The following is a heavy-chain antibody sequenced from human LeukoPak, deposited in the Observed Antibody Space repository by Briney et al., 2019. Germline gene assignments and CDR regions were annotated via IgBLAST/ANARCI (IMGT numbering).Heavy chain of an antibody. CDR1: IFVFSEYY. J-gene: IGHJ4*01. V-gene: IGHV3-30*03. CDR2: ITNDGSRQ. CDR3: ARGRRTGFVDY. D-gene: IGHD1-1*01. Sequence: PGGSLRLSCEPSIFVFSEYYMHWVRLAPGKGLEWLAVITNDGSRQFYADSVKGRFTVSRDNSKSLLFLQMESLRHDDTGIYYCARGRRTGFVDYWXXGTLVTVSS.